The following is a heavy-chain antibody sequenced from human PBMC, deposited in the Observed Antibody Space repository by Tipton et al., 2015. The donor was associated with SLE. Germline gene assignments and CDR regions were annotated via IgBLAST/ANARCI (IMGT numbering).Heavy chain of an antibody. CDR3: STLYRLDP. CDR2: ITGSGGST. J-gene: IGHJ5*02. Sequence: SLRLSCAASGFTFTRYAMNWVRQAPGKGLDWVSAITGSGGSTYYAASVKGRFTISRDNSKNTLYLQMNSLRAEDTAVYYCSTLYRLDPWGQGTLVTVSS. V-gene: IGHV3-23*01. CDR1: GFTFTRYA. D-gene: IGHD3-3*01.